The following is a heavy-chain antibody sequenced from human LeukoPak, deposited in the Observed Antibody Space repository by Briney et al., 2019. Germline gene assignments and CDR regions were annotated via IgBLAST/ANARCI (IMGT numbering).Heavy chain of an antibody. J-gene: IGHJ3*02. D-gene: IGHD6-19*01. CDR1: GGTFSSYG. V-gene: IGHV1-18*01. CDR3: ARRAVAGTIAFDI. CDR2: ISAYNGNT. Sequence: GASVKVSCKASGGTFSSYGISWVRQAPGQGLEWMGWISAYNGNTNYAQKLQGRVTMTTDTSTSTAYMELRSLRSDDTAVYYCARRAVAGTIAFDIWGQGTMVTVSS.